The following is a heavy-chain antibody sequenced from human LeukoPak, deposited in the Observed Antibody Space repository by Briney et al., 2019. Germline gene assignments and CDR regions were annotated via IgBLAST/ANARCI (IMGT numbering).Heavy chain of an antibody. D-gene: IGHD6-13*01. J-gene: IGHJ4*02. Sequence: GGSLRLSCVASGFTFSSYSMNWVRQAPGKGLEWVSYISSSSSSIQYTDSVKGRVTISRDNAKNSLYLQMNSLRAEDTAVYYCARDPLWGSSSSRGYWGQGTLVTVSS. CDR3: ARDPLWGSSSSRGY. CDR1: GFTFSSYS. CDR2: ISSSSSSI. V-gene: IGHV3-48*04.